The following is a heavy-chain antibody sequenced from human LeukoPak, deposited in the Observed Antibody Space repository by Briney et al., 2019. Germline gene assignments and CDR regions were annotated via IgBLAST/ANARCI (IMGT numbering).Heavy chain of an antibody. Sequence: GTLSLTCAVYGGSVSTSHWWTWVRQPPGKGLEWIGEIFRSGSTDYNPSLKSRVTISVDKSNNQFSLKLTSVTAADTAVYYCARDSTVRSWYFDLWGRGTLVTVSS. CDR2: IFRSGST. CDR3: ARDSTVRSWYFDL. D-gene: IGHD4-11*01. V-gene: IGHV4-4*02. CDR1: GGSVSTSHW. J-gene: IGHJ2*01.